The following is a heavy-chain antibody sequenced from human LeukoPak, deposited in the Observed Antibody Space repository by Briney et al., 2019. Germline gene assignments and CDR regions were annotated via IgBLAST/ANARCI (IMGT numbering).Heavy chain of an antibody. CDR2: IKQDGSDK. CDR1: GFTFSGSA. V-gene: IGHV3-7*04. Sequence: GGSLKLSCAASGFTFSGSAIHWVCQGSGKGLERVANIKQDGSDKYYVDSVKGRFTISRDNAKNSLYLQMNSLRAEDTAVYYCARDPYDSSWGLCYFDYWGQGDLVTVSS. J-gene: IGHJ4*02. CDR3: ARDPYDSSWGLCYFDY. D-gene: IGHD3-22*01.